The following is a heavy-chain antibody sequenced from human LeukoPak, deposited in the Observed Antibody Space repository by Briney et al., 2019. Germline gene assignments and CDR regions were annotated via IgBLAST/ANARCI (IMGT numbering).Heavy chain of an antibody. Sequence: ASVKVSCKASGYTFTGYYMHWVRQAPGQGLEWMGWINPNSGGTNYAQKFQGRVTLTRDTSISTAYMEITSLTSDDTAVFYCARPSGSFVLLDAFDIWGRGTMVTVSA. CDR2: INPNSGGT. V-gene: IGHV1-2*02. J-gene: IGHJ3*02. D-gene: IGHD1-26*01. CDR1: GYTFTGYY. CDR3: ARPSGSFVLLDAFDI.